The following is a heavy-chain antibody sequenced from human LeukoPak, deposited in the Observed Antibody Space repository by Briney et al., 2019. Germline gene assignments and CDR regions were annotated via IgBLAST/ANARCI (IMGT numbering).Heavy chain of an antibody. D-gene: IGHD3-9*01. J-gene: IGHJ6*04. Sequence: SETLSLTCAVYGGSFSGYYWSWIRQPPGKGLEWIGEINHSGSTNYNPSLKSRATISVDTSKNQFSLKLGSVTAADTAVYYCARGRYDILTGYVYYYYGMDVWGKGTTVTVSS. CDR1: GGSFSGYY. CDR2: INHSGST. V-gene: IGHV4-34*01. CDR3: ARGRYDILTGYVYYYYGMDV.